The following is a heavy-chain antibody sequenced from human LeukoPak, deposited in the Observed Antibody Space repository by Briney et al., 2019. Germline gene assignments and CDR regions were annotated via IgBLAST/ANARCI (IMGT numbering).Heavy chain of an antibody. D-gene: IGHD6-13*01. J-gene: IGHJ1*01. Sequence: ASVKVSCKASGYTFTSYYMHWVRQAPGQGLEWMGWINSKSGGTNYAQKFQGRVTMTRDTSISAAYMELSRLRSDDTAVYYCARSMAPSGSLYFQHWGQGTLVTVS. CDR1: GYTFTSYY. CDR2: INSKSGGT. CDR3: ARSMAPSGSLYFQH. V-gene: IGHV1-2*02.